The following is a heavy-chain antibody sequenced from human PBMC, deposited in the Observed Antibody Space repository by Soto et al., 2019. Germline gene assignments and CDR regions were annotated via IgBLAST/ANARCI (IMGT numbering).Heavy chain of an antibody. J-gene: IGHJ5*02. CDR1: GFSLSTSGVG. CDR3: AHSDGSWCRNWFDP. CDR2: IYWDDDK. V-gene: IGHV2-5*02. Sequence: QITLKESGPTLVKPTQTLTLTCTFSGFSLSTSGVGVGWIRQPPGKALEWLALIYWDDDKRYSPSLKSRLTITEDTSKNQVVLTTTNMDPVDTATYYCAHSDGSWCRNWFDPWGQGTLVTVSS. D-gene: IGHD6-13*01.